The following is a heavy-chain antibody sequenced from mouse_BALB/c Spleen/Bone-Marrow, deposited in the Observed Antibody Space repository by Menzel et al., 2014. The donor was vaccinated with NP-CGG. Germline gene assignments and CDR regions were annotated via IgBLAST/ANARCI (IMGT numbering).Heavy chain of an antibody. CDR2: IRLKSNNYAT. Sequence: DVMLVEPGGGLVQPGGSMKLSCVASGFTFSNYWMNWVRQSPEKGLDWVAEIRLKSNNYATHYAESVKGRFTISRDDSKSSVYLQMNNLRAEDTGIYYCTTGFAYWGQGTLVTVSA. CDR1: GFTFSNYW. CDR3: TTGFAY. V-gene: IGHV6-6*02. J-gene: IGHJ3*01.